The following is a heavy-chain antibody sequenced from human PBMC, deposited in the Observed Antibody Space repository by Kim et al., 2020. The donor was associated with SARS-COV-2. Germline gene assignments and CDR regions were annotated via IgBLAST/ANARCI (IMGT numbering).Heavy chain of an antibody. CDR2: IKKDASEK. Sequence: GGSLRLSCAASGFNFGREWMCWVRQAPGKGLEWVANIKKDASEKYYADSVKGRFTISRDNAKNSLYLQMNSLRVEETAVYYCARGGEAGPNWGQGTLVTVSS. CDR3: ARGGEAGPN. J-gene: IGHJ4*02. CDR1: GFNFGREW. V-gene: IGHV3-7*01.